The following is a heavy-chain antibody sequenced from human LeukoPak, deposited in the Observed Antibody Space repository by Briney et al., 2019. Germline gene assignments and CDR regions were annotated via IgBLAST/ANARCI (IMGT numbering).Heavy chain of an antibody. CDR1: GGTFSSYT. J-gene: IGHJ4*02. D-gene: IGHD6-19*01. CDR2: IIPILGIA. V-gene: IGHV1-69*02. CDR3: ARGRRGYSSGWYGDYFDY. Sequence: SVKVSCKASGGTFSSYTISWVRQAPGQGLEWMGRIIPILGIANYAQKFQGRVTITADKSTSTAYMELSSLRSEDTAVYYCARGRRGYSSGWYGDYFDYWGQGTLVTASS.